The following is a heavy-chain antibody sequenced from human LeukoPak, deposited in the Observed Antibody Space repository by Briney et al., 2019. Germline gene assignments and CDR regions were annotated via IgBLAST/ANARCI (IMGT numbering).Heavy chain of an antibody. Sequence: GGSLRLSCAASGFTFSSYGMHWVRQAPGKGLEWVAVISYDGSNKYYADSVEGRFTISRDNSKNTLYLQMNSLRAEDTAVYYCANTHDYGDYGDGFDIWGQGTMVTVSS. CDR1: GFTFSSYG. D-gene: IGHD4-17*01. V-gene: IGHV3-30*18. CDR3: ANTHDYGDYGDGFDI. CDR2: ISYDGSNK. J-gene: IGHJ3*02.